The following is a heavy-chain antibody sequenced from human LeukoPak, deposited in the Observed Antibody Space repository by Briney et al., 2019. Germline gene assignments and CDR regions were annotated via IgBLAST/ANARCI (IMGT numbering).Heavy chain of an antibody. CDR3: ARDVSGWCIRSGWFDP. D-gene: IGHD6-19*01. CDR1: GVSISSSSYY. CDR2: IYYSGST. J-gene: IGHJ5*02. V-gene: IGHV4-39*07. Sequence: SETLSLTCTVSGVSISSSSYYWGWIRQPPGKGLEWIGSIYYSGSTYYNPSLKSRVTISVDTSKNQFSLKLSSVTAADTAVYYCARDVSGWCIRSGWFDPWGQGTLVTVSS.